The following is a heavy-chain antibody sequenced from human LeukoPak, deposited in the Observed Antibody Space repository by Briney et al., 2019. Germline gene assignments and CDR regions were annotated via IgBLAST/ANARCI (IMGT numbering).Heavy chain of an antibody. J-gene: IGHJ4*02. Sequence: VASVKVSCKASGGTFSSYAISWVRQAPGQGLEWMGGIIPFFGTANSAQKFQGRVTITADESTSTAYMELSSLRSEDTAVYYCARETGHSYNWMGYWGQGTLVTVSS. V-gene: IGHV1-69*01. CDR2: IIPFFGTA. D-gene: IGHD5-24*01. CDR3: ARETGHSYNWMGY. CDR1: GGTFSSYA.